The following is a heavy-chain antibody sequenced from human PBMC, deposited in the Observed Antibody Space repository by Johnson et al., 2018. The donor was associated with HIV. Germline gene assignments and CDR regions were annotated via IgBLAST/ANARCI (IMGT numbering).Heavy chain of an antibody. CDR2: ISGSGGST. J-gene: IGHJ3*02. V-gene: IGHV3-23*04. Sequence: MQLVESGGGLVKPGGSLRLSCAASGFTFSSYAMSWVRQAPGKGLEWVSAISGSGGSTYYADSVTGRFTISRDNSKTTLHLQMNSLRAEDTAVYYCARDPYYYDSSGYYYGNDAFDIWGQGTMVTVSS. CDR3: ARDPYYYDSSGYYYGNDAFDI. D-gene: IGHD3-22*01. CDR1: GFTFSSYA.